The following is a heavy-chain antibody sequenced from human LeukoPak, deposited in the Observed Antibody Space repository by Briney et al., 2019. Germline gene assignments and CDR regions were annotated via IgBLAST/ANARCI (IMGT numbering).Heavy chain of an antibody. CDR1: GCTFTRYG. Sequence: GSSVTVSCKASGCTFTRYGISWVRQAPGQGLEWMGWICAYNGNTNYAQKLQGRVTMTTDTSTSTAYMELRSLRSDDTAVYYCARVVNGDYDWWLLIGTNTLNWFDPWGQGTLVTVSS. V-gene: IGHV1-18*01. J-gene: IGHJ5*02. CDR2: ICAYNGNT. CDR3: ARVVNGDYDWWLLIGTNTLNWFDP. D-gene: IGHD4-17*01.